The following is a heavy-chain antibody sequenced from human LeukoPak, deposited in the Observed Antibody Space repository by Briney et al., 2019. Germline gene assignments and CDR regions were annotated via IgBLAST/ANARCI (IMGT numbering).Heavy chain of an antibody. Sequence: SETLSLTCTVSGGSLSSSSYYWGWIRQPPGKGLEWIGSIYYSGSTYYNPSLKSRVTISVDTSKNQFSLKLSSVTAADTAVYYCARVLGDVVVPAARWFDPWGQGTLVTVSS. CDR2: IYYSGST. V-gene: IGHV4-39*07. CDR1: GGSLSSSSYY. D-gene: IGHD2-2*01. CDR3: ARVLGDVVVPAARWFDP. J-gene: IGHJ5*02.